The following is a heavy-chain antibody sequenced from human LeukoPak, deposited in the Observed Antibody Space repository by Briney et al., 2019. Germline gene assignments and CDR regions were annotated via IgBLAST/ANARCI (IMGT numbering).Heavy chain of an antibody. CDR3: ARVNYGSGSYYYYMDV. D-gene: IGHD3-10*01. CDR2: INYSGST. CDR1: GGSISSYY. J-gene: IGHJ6*03. V-gene: IGHV4-59*01. Sequence: SETLSLTCTVSGGSISSYYWSWIRQPPGKGLEWIGYINYSGSTNYNPSLKSRVTIPVDTSKNQFSLKLSSVTAADTAMYYCARVNYGSGSYYYYMDVWGKGTTVTISS.